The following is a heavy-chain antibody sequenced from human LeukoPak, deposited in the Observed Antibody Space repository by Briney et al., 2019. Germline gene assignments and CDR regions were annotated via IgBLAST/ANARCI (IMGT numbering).Heavy chain of an antibody. CDR2: IIPIFGIA. V-gene: IGHV1-69*04. CDR1: GGTFSSYA. J-gene: IGHJ4*02. D-gene: IGHD1-26*01. Sequence: SVKVSCKASGGTFSSYAISWERQAPGQGLEWMGRIIPIFGIANYAQKFQGRVTITADKSTSTAYMELSSLRSEDTAVYYCARGPKWELHPVFDYWGQGTLVTVSS. CDR3: ARGPKWELHPVFDY.